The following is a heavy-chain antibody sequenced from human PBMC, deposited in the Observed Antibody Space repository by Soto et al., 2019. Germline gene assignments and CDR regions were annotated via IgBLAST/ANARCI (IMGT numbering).Heavy chain of an antibody. D-gene: IGHD2-21*02. Sequence: EVQLVESGGGLVKPGGSLRLSCAASGFTFSSYSMNWVRQAPGKGLEWVSSISSSSSYIYYADSVKGRFTISGDNAKNSLYLQMNSLRAEDTAVYYCAFGDPVFGYWGQGTLVTVSS. V-gene: IGHV3-21*01. CDR2: ISSSSSYI. J-gene: IGHJ4*02. CDR1: GFTFSSYS. CDR3: AFGDPVFGY.